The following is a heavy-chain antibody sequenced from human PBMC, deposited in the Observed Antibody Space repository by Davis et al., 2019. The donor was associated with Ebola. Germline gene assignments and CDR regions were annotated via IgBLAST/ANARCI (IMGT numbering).Heavy chain of an antibody. Sequence: PGGSLRLSCNVSGGPMTNNYWSWIRQPPGKGLEWIGHVYYDGTTNYNPSLKSRVTMSVDTSKNQFSLNLRSVTAADTAVYYCARNVSKWHSQDIYYYGMDVWGKGTTVTVSS. V-gene: IGHV4-59*08. CDR3: ARNVSKWHSQDIYYYGMDV. CDR2: VYYDGTT. D-gene: IGHD5-12*01. J-gene: IGHJ6*04. CDR1: GGPMTNNY.